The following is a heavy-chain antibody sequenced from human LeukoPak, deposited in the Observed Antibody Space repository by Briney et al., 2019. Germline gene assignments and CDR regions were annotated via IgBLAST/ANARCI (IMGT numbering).Heavy chain of an antibody. Sequence: KPSGSLSLTCPGSGGSLSSYYWSWIRQPPREGLGWIGYLFYSGSTNYNASLKSRVTISVDTSKNQFSLKLSSVTAADTAVYYCARSRPTYYYDSSGTNFDYWGQGTLVTVSS. CDR2: LFYSGST. J-gene: IGHJ4*02. CDR3: ARSRPTYYYDSSGTNFDY. CDR1: GGSLSSYY. V-gene: IGHV4-59*08. D-gene: IGHD3-22*01.